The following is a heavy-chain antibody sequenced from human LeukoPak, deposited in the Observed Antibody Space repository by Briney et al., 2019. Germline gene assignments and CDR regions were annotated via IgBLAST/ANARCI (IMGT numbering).Heavy chain of an antibody. CDR1: GFTFITFG. D-gene: IGHD3-9*01. CDR3: ARGNDLLTGYSDY. Sequence: GGSLTLSCAASGFTFITFGFNWVRQAPGKGLEWVSFISSSSSSTNYADSVKGRFTISRDNAKKSLYLQMNSLRAEDSAVYYCARGNDLLTGYSDYWGQGTLVTVSS. V-gene: IGHV3-21*01. J-gene: IGHJ4*02. CDR2: ISSSSSST.